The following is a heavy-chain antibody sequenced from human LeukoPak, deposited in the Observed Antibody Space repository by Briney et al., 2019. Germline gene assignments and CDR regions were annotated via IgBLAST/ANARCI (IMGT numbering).Heavy chain of an antibody. J-gene: IGHJ4*02. CDR3: ARAIRYQLLSDY. D-gene: IGHD2-2*01. V-gene: IGHV1-8*03. Sequence: ASVKVSCKASGYTFTSYGISWVRQAPGQGLEWMGWMNPNSGNTGFAQKFQGRATITRDTSITTAYLELSSLRSEDTAVYYCARAIRYQLLSDYWGQGTLVTVSS. CDR1: GYTFTSYG. CDR2: MNPNSGNT.